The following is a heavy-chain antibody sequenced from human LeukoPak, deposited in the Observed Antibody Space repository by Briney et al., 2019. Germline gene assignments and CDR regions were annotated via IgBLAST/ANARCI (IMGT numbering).Heavy chain of an antibody. V-gene: IGHV3-15*01. J-gene: IGHJ6*02. Sequence: NPGGSLRLSCAASGFTLGNVWMNWVRQAPGKGLEWVGRIKSKSDGGTTDYAAPVKGRFTISREDSEDTLYLQMNSLKAEDTAVYYCVTDLDGVRSYYYGMDVWGQGTTVIVSS. CDR1: GFTLGNVW. D-gene: IGHD4-17*01. CDR3: VTDLDGVRSYYYGMDV. CDR2: IKSKSDGGTT.